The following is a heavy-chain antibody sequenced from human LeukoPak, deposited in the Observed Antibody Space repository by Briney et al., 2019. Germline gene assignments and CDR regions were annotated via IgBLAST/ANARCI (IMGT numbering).Heavy chain of an antibody. CDR3: ASAPRQGSIGGLDY. J-gene: IGHJ4*02. V-gene: IGHV4-34*01. Sequence: PSETLSLTCAVYGGSFSGYYWSWIRQPPGRGLEWIGEINHSGSTNYNPSLKSRVTISGDTSKNQFSLKLSSVTAADTALYYCASAPRQGSIGGLDYWGQGTLVTVSS. CDR2: INHSGST. D-gene: IGHD3-16*01. CDR1: GGSFSGYY.